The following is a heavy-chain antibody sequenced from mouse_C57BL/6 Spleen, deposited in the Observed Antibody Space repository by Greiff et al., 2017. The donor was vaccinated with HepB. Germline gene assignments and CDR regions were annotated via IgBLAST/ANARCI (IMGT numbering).Heavy chain of an antibody. D-gene: IGHD2-5*01. V-gene: IGHV1-69*01. J-gene: IGHJ1*03. CDR2: IDPSDSYT. CDR1: GYTFTSYW. CDR3: ARMKSNFWYFDV. Sequence: QVQLQQPGAELVMPGASVKLSCKASGYTFTSYWMHWVKQRPGQGLEWIGEIDPSDSYTNYNQKFKGKSTLTVDKSSSTAYMQLSSLTSEDSAVYDCARMKSNFWYFDVWGTGTTVTVSS.